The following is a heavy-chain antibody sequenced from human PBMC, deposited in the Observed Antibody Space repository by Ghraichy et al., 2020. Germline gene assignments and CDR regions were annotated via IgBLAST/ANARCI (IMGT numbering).Heavy chain of an antibody. D-gene: IGHD6-19*01. J-gene: IGHJ6*02. CDR3: AKALRENSGRNYYYYYGMDV. CDR1: GFTFSRFA. CDR2: ISRSGGTT. Sequence: LTCAASGFTFSRFAMNWVRQAPGKGLEWVSGISRSGGTTYYADSVKGRFTISSDSSENTLYLQMNSLRAEDTAVYHCAKALRENSGRNYYYYYGMDVWGQGTTVTVSS. V-gene: IGHV3-23*01.